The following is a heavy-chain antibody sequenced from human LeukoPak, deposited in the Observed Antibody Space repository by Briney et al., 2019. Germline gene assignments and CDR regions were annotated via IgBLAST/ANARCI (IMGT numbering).Heavy chain of an antibody. V-gene: IGHV1-46*01. Sequence: ASVKVSCQASGFTFTRYNMHWVRPAPGKRLEMMGSIKPSGGSTRYAQRFQGRVTMTRDKSTSTVYMELSSLTSEDTAMYYCARDSTSWSIDYWGQGTLVTVSS. J-gene: IGHJ4*02. CDR1: GFTFTRYN. CDR2: IKPSGGST. D-gene: IGHD6-13*01. CDR3: ARDSTSWSIDY.